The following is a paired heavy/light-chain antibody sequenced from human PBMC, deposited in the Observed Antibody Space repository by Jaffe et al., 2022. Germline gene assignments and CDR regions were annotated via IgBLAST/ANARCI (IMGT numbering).Light chain of an antibody. V-gene: IGKV3-15*01. CDR1: QSVSNN. J-gene: IGKJ4*01. Sequence: EIVMTQSPATLPVSPGERATLSCRASQSVSNNLAWYQHKPGQAPRLLIYGASTRATDIPARFSGSGSGTEFTLTISSLESEDYAVYYCQQYNDWPPRLTFGGGTKVDIK. CDR2: GAS. CDR3: QQYNDWPPRLT.
Heavy chain of an antibody. D-gene: IGHD3-10*01. Sequence: QITLKESGPTLVKPTQTLTLTCTFSGFSLTTNAVGVGWIRQPPGKALEWLAFIYWNDDKRYSPSLQSRLTITKDTSKNQVVLTMTNLDPVDTATYYCARRRRGSGTDSNVNYFDYWGQGTLITVSS. V-gene: IGHV2-5*01. CDR1: GFSLTTNAVG. CDR2: IYWNDDK. J-gene: IGHJ4*02. CDR3: ARRRRGSGTDSNVNYFDY.